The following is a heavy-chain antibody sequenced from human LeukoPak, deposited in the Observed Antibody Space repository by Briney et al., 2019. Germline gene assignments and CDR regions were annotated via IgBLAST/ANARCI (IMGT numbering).Heavy chain of an antibody. V-gene: IGHV3-30*02. J-gene: IGHJ4*02. CDR3: AKGGSNNWSFDN. CDR2: IRYDGRNK. D-gene: IGHD1-1*01. CDR1: GFTFSSHA. Sequence: GGSLRLSCAASGFTFSSHAMNWVRQAPGKGLQWVAYIRYDGRNKYSADSVKGRFTIYRDNSKSTLYLQMNSLRPEDTAVYYCAKGGSNNWSFDNWGQGTLVTVSS.